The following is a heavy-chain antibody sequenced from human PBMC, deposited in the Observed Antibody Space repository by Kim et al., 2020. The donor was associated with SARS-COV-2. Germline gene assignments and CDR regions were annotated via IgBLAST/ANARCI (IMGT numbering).Heavy chain of an antibody. V-gene: IGHV4-4*02. CDR2: IYHSGST. D-gene: IGHD5-12*01. J-gene: IGHJ4*02. CDR1: GGSISSSNW. CDR3: ARDAGGYNSGYDSEDY. Sequence: SETLSLTCAVSGGSISSSNWWSWVRQPPGKGLEWIGEIYHSGSTNYNPSLKSRVTISVDKSKNQFSLKLSSVTAADTAVYYCARDAGGYNSGYDSEDYWGQGTLFTVSS.